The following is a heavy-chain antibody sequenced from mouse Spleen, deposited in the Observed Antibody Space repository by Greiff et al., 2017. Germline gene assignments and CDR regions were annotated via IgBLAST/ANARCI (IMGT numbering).Heavy chain of an antibody. J-gene: IGHJ2*01. Sequence: VQLQQSGAELMKPGASVKISCKATGYTFSSYWIEWVKQRPGHGLEWIGEILPGDGSTKYNEKFKGKATLTTDKSSSTAYMQLSRLTSEDSAVYFCARSFFDYWGQGTTRTVSS. CDR3: ARSFFDY. V-gene: IGHV1-9*01. CDR1: GYTFSSYW. CDR2: ILPGDGST.